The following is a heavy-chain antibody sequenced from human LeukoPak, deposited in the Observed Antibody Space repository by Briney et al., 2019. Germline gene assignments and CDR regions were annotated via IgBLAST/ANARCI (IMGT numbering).Heavy chain of an antibody. CDR1: GYTFTTYG. CDR2: ISPYNSNT. D-gene: IGHD6-19*01. V-gene: IGHV1-18*01. CDR3: AREAPVAAGSDAFDI. Sequence: ASVKVSCKSSGYTFTTYGISWMRQAPGQSLEWMGWISPYNSNTMYAQKLQGRVTMTTDTSTNTAYMEVRSLRSDDTAVYYCAREAPVAAGSDAFDIWGQGTMVTVSS. J-gene: IGHJ3*02.